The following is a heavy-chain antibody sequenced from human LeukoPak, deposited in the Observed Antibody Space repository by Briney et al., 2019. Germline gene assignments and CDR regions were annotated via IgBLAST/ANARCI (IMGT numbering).Heavy chain of an antibody. D-gene: IGHD6-13*01. V-gene: IGHV4-59*01. CDR2: IYYSGST. CDR3: ARVRAAADDYYYYYMDV. CDR1: GGSISSYY. J-gene: IGHJ6*03. Sequence: SETLSLTCTVSGGSISSYYWSWIRQPPGKGLEWIGYIYYSGSTNYNPSLKSRVTISVDTSKNQFSLKLSSVTAADTAVYYCARVRAAADDYYYYYMDVWGKGTTVTVSS.